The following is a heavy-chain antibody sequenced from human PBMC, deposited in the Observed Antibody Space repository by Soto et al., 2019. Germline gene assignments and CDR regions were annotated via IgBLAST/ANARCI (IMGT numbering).Heavy chain of an antibody. CDR1: SESSSGLY. Sequence: PSETLSLTCTVSSESSSGLYWTWIRQPAGKGLEWIGRIYSSGETNYNPSLTGRGIMSLDTSKNQFSLKLTPVTVADTAVYYCARASQCKSYFDCFAWLDYWGQVTLVTVSS. CDR3: ARASQCKSYFDCFAWLDY. CDR2: IYSSGET. J-gene: IGHJ4*02. V-gene: IGHV4-4*07. D-gene: IGHD3-9*01.